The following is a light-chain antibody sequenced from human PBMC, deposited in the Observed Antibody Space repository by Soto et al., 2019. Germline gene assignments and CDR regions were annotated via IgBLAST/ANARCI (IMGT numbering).Light chain of an antibody. V-gene: IGLV3-21*02. CDR1: SIGTPD. Sequence: SYELTHSPSVSVAPGQTASISAGAHSIGTPDVHWSQRKPGRAPLLVVYNNKERPAGVPDRFSGSNSGNTATLTINRVEGGDEAPYSCQVWDRGVDLGVFGSGTKVTVL. CDR2: NNK. CDR3: QVWDRGVDLGV. J-gene: IGLJ1*01.